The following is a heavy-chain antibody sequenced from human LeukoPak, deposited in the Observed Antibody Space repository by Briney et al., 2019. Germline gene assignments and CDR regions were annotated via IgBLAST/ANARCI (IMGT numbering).Heavy chain of an antibody. CDR1: GFTFSSYA. Sequence: PGRSLRLSCAASGFTFSSYAMHWVRQAPGKGLEWVAVISYDGSNKYYADSVKGRFTISRDNSKNTLYLQMNSLRAEDTAVYYCARDERRDGYYDILTGYFSFGGEDYYYYGMDVWGQGTTVTVSS. V-gene: IGHV3-30-3*01. J-gene: IGHJ6*02. CDR3: ARDERRDGYYDILTGYFSFGGEDYYYYGMDV. D-gene: IGHD3-9*01. CDR2: ISYDGSNK.